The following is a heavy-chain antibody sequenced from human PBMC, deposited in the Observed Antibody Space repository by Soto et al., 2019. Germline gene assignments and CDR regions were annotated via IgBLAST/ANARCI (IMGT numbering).Heavy chain of an antibody. D-gene: IGHD3-3*01. J-gene: IGHJ6*02. CDR3: AGGRFFGVDPRHYYYGMDV. V-gene: IGHV4-59*13. Sequence: SETLSLTCTVSGGSISSYYWSWIRKPPGKGLEWIGYIYYSGSTNYNPSLKSRVTISVDTSKNQFSLKLSSVTAADTAVYYCAGGRFFGVDPRHYYYGMDVWGQGTTVTVSS. CDR1: GGSISSYY. CDR2: IYYSGST.